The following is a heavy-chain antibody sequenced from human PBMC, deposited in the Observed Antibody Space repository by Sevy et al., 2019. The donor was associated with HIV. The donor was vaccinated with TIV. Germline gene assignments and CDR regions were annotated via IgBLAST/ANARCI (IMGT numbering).Heavy chain of an antibody. Sequence: SETLSLTCAVSGGSISSGGYSWSWIRQPPGKGLEWIGYIYHSGSTYYNPSLKSRVTISVDRSKNQFSLKLSSVTAAETAVYYCARGAYYYDSSGNNYFDYWGQGTLVTVSS. CDR1: GGSISSGGYS. D-gene: IGHD3-22*01. V-gene: IGHV4-30-2*01. J-gene: IGHJ4*02. CDR3: ARGAYYYDSSGNNYFDY. CDR2: IYHSGST.